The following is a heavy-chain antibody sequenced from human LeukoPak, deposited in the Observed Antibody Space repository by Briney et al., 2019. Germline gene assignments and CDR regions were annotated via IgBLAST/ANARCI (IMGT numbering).Heavy chain of an antibody. CDR1: GFTFSDHY. V-gene: IGHV3-48*01. D-gene: IGHD3-10*01. CDR2: ISFSTSTI. CDR3: ARDTHHYGSGSPAFDI. Sequence: RSGGSLRLSCATSGFTFSDHYMDWVRQAPGKGLEWVSYISFSTSTIYYADSVKGRFTISRDNAKSALYLQMNSLRAEDTAMYYCARDTHHYGSGSPAFDIWGQGTMVTVSS. J-gene: IGHJ3*02.